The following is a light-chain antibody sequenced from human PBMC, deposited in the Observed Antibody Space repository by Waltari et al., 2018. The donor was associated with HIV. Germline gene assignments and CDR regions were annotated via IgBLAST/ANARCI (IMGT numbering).Light chain of an antibody. CDR3: QSDDSFHHVI. CDR2: EDS. V-gene: IGLV6-57*01. J-gene: IGLJ2*01. CDR1: SGYIASNY. Sequence: NFMLTQPHSVSGSPGETVIISCTRSSGYIASNYVQWYQQRPGSSPRTVIYEDSQRPSGVPERFSGSTDSSSNSASLSIVGLQVEDEADYYCQSDDSFHHVIFGGGTKLTVL.